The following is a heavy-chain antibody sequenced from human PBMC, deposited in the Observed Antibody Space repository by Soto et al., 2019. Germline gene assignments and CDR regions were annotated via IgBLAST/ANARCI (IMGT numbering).Heavy chain of an antibody. D-gene: IGHD1-20*01. Sequence: PGGSLRLSCAASGFTFSSCAMGWVRQAPGKGLEWISGVSGSGGSTYYADSVKGRFTISRDNSKDTLYLQMNNLRAEDTAVYYCAKPPDYNWNDYWGQGTLVTVSS. V-gene: IGHV3-23*01. CDR1: GFTFSSCA. CDR3: AKPPDYNWNDY. CDR2: VSGSGGST. J-gene: IGHJ4*02.